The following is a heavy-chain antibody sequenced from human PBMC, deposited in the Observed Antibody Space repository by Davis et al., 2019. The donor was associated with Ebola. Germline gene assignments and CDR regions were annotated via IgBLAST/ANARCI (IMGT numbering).Heavy chain of an antibody. CDR2: FYHAGYF. D-gene: IGHD3-3*01. J-gene: IGHJ5*02. Sequence: GSLRLSCAVSGGSISSSNWWSWVRQAPGKGLEWIGEFYHAGYFNYNPSLKSRVTISLDKSKNQFSLTLTSVTAADTAVYYRARCSMYGSGYYWDNWFDPWGQGTLVTVSS. V-gene: IGHV4-4*02. CDR1: GGSISSSNW. CDR3: ARCSMYGSGYYWDNWFDP.